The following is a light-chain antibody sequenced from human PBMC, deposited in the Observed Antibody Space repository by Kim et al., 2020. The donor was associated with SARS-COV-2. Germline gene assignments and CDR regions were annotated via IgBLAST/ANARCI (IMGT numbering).Light chain of an antibody. J-gene: IGLJ1*01. Sequence: QRVTISCTGSSSNIGAGYDEHWCQQLPGTAPKLLIYGNSNRPSGVPDRFSGSKSGTSASLAITGLQAEDEADYYCQSYDSSLSGKVFGTGTKVTVL. CDR2: GNS. CDR1: SSNIGAGYD. CDR3: QSYDSSLSGKV. V-gene: IGLV1-40*01.